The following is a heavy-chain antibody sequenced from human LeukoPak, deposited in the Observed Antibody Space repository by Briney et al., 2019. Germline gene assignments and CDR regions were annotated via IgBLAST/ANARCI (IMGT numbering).Heavy chain of an antibody. CDR1: GGSISTYY. J-gene: IGHJ4*02. V-gene: IGHV4-59*01. D-gene: IGHD1-20*01. CDR2: IYYSGST. CDR3: ARDYNWSYFDY. Sequence: PSETLSLTCTVSGGSISTYYWSWIRQPPGKGLEWIGYIYYSGSTKYTPSLKSRVTISVDTSKNQFSLKLSSVTAADTAVYYCARDYNWSYFDYWGQGTLVTVSS.